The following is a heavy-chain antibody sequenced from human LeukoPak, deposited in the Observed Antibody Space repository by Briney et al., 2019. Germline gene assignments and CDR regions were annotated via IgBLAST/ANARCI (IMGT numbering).Heavy chain of an antibody. D-gene: IGHD6-13*01. Sequence: GASVKLSCKTSGYTFTVHFMYWVRQAPGQGLEWMGWINPNTGGTNYAQKFQGRVIMTRDTSSSTAYMELTRLTSDDTAVYYCARGGVPGQQLDYWGPGTLVTVSS. V-gene: IGHV1-2*02. CDR1: GYTFTVHF. CDR3: ARGGVPGQQLDY. J-gene: IGHJ4*02. CDR2: INPNTGGT.